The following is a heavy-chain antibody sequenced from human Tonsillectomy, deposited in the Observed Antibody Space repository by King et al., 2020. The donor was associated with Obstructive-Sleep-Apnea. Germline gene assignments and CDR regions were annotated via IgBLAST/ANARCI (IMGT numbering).Heavy chain of an antibody. CDR1: GGSINNYY. V-gene: IGHV4-59*08. D-gene: IGHD4-17*01. J-gene: IGHJ4*02. CDR3: ARHRGVEDYGDYGDYFDY. CDR2: MYYSGNT. Sequence: QLQESGPGLVKPSETLSLTCSVSGGSINNYYWSWIRQPPGKGLEWIGYMYYSGNTNFNPSLKSRVTISADTSKIQFSLRLSSVTAADTAVYYCARHRGVEDYGDYGDYFDYWGQGTLVTVSS.